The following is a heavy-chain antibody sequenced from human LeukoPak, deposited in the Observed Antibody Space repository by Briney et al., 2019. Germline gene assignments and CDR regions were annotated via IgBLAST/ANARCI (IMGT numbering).Heavy chain of an antibody. Sequence: GRSLRLSCAASGFTFSSYAMHWVRQAPGKGLEWVAVISYDGSNKYYADSVKGRFTIPRGNSKNTLYLQMNSLRAEDTAVYYCARERGYSYGYCDYWGQGTLVTVSS. CDR2: ISYDGSNK. V-gene: IGHV3-30-3*01. CDR1: GFTFSSYA. J-gene: IGHJ4*02. CDR3: ARERGYSYGYCDY. D-gene: IGHD5-18*01.